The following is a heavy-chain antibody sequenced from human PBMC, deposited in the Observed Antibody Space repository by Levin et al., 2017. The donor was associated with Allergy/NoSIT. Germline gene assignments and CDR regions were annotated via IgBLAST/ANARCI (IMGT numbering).Heavy chain of an antibody. CDR2: ISYDGSNK. V-gene: IGHV3-30*04. J-gene: IGHJ4*02. D-gene: IGHD3-22*01. Sequence: GGSLRLSCAASGFTFSSYAMHWVRQAPGKGLEWVAVISYDGSNKYYADSVKGRFTISRDNSKNTLYLQMNSLRAEDTAVYYCARDQWRFDSSGSQGGYYWGQGTLVTVSS. CDR3: ARDQWRFDSSGSQGGYY. CDR1: GFTFSSYA.